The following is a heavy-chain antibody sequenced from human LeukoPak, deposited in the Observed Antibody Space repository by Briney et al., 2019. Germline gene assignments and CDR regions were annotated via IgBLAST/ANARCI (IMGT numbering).Heavy chain of an antibody. CDR2: ISAAGGSA. CDR1: GFTFSNYA. V-gene: IGHV3-23*01. CDR3: AKERVRCTSTTCYPDAFDI. Sequence: GSLRLSCASSGFTFSNYAMNWVRQAPGKGLEWVSGISAAGGSAYYADSVKGRFTISRDNSKNTVYLQMNSLRAEDTAVYYCAKERVRCTSTTCYPDAFDIWGQGTVVTVSS. D-gene: IGHD2-2*01. J-gene: IGHJ3*02.